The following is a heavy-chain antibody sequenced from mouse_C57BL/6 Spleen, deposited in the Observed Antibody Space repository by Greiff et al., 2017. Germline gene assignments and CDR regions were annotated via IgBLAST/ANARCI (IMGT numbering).Heavy chain of an antibody. CDR2: IYPGDGDT. D-gene: IGHD4-1*01. Sequence: VKLQESGPELVKPGASVKISCKASGYAFSSSWMNWVKQRPGKGLEWIGRIYPGDGDTNYNGKFKGKATLTADKSSSTAYMQLSSLTSEDSAVYFCATGHDYWGQGTTLTVSS. CDR1: GYAFSSSW. J-gene: IGHJ2*01. V-gene: IGHV1-82*01. CDR3: ATGHDY.